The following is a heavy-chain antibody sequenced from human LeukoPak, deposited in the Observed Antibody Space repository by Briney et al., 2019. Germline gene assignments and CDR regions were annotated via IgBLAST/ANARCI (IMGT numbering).Heavy chain of an antibody. J-gene: IGHJ3*02. CDR2: INPNSGGT. CDR3: ARDRSDYYGSGNYAFDI. V-gene: IGHV1-2*02. CDR1: GYTFTGYY. D-gene: IGHD3-10*01. Sequence: ASVKVSCKASGYTFTGYYMHWVRQAPGQGLEWMGWINPNSGGTNYAQKFQGRITMTRDTSISTAYMELSRLRSDDTAVYYCARDRSDYYGSGNYAFDIWGQGTMVTVSS.